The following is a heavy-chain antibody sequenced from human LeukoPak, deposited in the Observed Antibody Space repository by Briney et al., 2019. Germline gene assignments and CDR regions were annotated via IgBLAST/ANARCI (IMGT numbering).Heavy chain of an antibody. Sequence: ASVKVSCKTSGYSENFYGITWVRQVAGQGLEWMGWISAQHGQTEYAPNSQDRVTMTTDTYTNTAYMELGSLRSDDTAVYYCAGSLGYCTSNFCYLKYWGQGTLVTVSS. CDR1: GYSENFYG. CDR2: ISAQHGQT. D-gene: IGHD2-2*01. J-gene: IGHJ4*02. V-gene: IGHV1-18*01. CDR3: AGSLGYCTSNFCYLKY.